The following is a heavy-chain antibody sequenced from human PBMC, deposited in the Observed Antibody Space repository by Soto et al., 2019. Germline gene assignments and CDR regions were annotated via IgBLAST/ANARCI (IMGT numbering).Heavy chain of an antibody. CDR1: GFTFSSYA. V-gene: IGHV3-23*01. Sequence: EVQLLESGGGLVQPGGSLRLSCAASGFTFSSYAMSWVRQAPGKGLEWVSAISGSGGSTYYADSVKGRFTISRDNSKNTLYLQMNSLRAEDTAVYYCAKGTVVTAATTFYYYGRDVWGQGTTVAVSS. J-gene: IGHJ6*02. CDR2: ISGSGGST. D-gene: IGHD2-21*02. CDR3: AKGTVVTAATTFYYYGRDV.